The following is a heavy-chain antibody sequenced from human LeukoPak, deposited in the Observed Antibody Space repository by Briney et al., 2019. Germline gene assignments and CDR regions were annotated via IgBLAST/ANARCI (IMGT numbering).Heavy chain of an antibody. J-gene: IGHJ4*02. V-gene: IGHV3-74*01. Sequence: GGYLRLSCAASGFTFSSYWMHWVRQAPGKGLVWVSRINSDGSSTSYADSVKGRFTISRDNAKNTLYLQMTGLRAEDKAVYYCARDLMVYAPTFACWGQGTLVTASS. CDR2: INSDGSST. CDR1: GFTFSSYW. D-gene: IGHD2-8*01. CDR3: ARDLMVYAPTFAC.